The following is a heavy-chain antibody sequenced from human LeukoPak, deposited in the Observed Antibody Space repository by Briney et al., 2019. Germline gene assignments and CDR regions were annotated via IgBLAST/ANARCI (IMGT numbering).Heavy chain of an antibody. CDR1: GFTVSSNY. CDR3: TTVSSIFGVVKMSYYLDY. Sequence: GSLRLSCSASGFTVSSNYMSWVRPAPGKGLEGVAVIWYDGSNKYYADSVKGRFTISRDNSKNTLYLQMNSLRAEDTAVYYCTTVSSIFGVVKMSYYLDYWGQGTLVTVSP. CDR2: IWYDGSNK. V-gene: IGHV3-33*08. D-gene: IGHD3-3*01. J-gene: IGHJ4*02.